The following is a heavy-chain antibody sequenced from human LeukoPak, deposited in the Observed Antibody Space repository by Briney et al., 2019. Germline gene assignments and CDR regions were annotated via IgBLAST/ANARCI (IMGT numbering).Heavy chain of an antibody. J-gene: IGHJ4*02. D-gene: IGHD6-13*01. CDR1: GYTFTSYA. CDR3: ARDSSWYAGWVHELFDY. Sequence: ASVKVSCKASGYTFTSYAMNWVRQAPGQGLEWMGWINTNTGNPTYAQGFTGRFVFSLDTSVSTAYLQISSLKAEDTAVYYCARDSSWYAGWVHELFDYWGQGTLVTVSS. CDR2: INTNTGNP. V-gene: IGHV7-4-1*02.